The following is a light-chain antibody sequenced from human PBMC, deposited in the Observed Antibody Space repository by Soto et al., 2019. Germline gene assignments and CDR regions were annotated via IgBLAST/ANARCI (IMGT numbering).Light chain of an antibody. CDR2: GAS. Sequence: EIVLTQSTGTLSLSPGERATLSGRASQSVSSSYLAWYPQTPGQAPRLLIYGASSRATGIPDRFSGSGSGTDFTLTISRLEPEDFAVYYCQQYGSSPTWTFGQGTKVDIK. J-gene: IGKJ1*01. CDR1: QSVSSSY. CDR3: QQYGSSPTWT. V-gene: IGKV3-20*01.